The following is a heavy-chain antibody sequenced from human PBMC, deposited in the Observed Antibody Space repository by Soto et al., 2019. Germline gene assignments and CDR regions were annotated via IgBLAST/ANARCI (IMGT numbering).Heavy chain of an antibody. CDR2: ISSSSSYI. D-gene: IGHD5-12*01. CDR1: GFTFSDYY. V-gene: IGHV3-11*05. Sequence: QVQLVESGGGLVKPGGSLRLSCAASGFTFSDYYMSWIRQAPGKGLEWVSYISSSSSYINYADSVKGRFTISRDNAKNSRYLQMNSLRAEDTAVYSWARDQHRYSGYDYVDYWGEVALVTVSS. J-gene: IGHJ4*02. CDR3: ARDQHRYSGYDYVDY.